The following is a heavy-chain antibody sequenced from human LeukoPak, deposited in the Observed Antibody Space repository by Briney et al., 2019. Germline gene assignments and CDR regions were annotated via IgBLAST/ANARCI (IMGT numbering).Heavy chain of an antibody. V-gene: IGHV3-23*01. D-gene: IGHD3-22*01. CDR1: GITLSNYG. CDR3: AKRGVVIRVILVGFHKEAYYFDS. Sequence: GGSLRLSCAVSGITLSNYGMSWVRQAPGKGLEWVAGIRDSGGRTNYADSVKGRFTISRDNPKNTLYLQMNSLRAEDTAVYFCAKRGVVIRVILVGFHKEAYYFDSWSQGALVTVSS. J-gene: IGHJ4*02. CDR2: IRDSGGRT.